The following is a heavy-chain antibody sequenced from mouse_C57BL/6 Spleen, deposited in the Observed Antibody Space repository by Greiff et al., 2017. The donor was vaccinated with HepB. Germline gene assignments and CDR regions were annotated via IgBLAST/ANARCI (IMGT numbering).Heavy chain of an antibody. Sequence: VQLQQPGAELVMPGASVKLSCKASGYTFTSYWMHWVKLRPGQGLEWIGEIDPSDSYTNYNQKFKGKSTLTVDKSSSTAYMQLSSLTSEDSAVYYCARAGGYDYDVGFAYWGQGTLVTVSA. V-gene: IGHV1-69*01. CDR2: IDPSDSYT. CDR1: GYTFTSYW. CDR3: ARAGGYDYDVGFAY. J-gene: IGHJ3*01. D-gene: IGHD2-4*01.